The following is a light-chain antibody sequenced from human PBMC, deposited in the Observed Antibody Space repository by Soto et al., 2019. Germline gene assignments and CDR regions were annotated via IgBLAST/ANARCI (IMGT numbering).Light chain of an antibody. Sequence: HFVLPQPRSVSGGPGQSVTISCPGTSSDVGSYYFVSWYQQHPGKAPKIIIYDVTKRPSGVPDRFSGSKSGNTASLTISGLQAEGEADYYCCSYAGSYTHVFGTGTKGTVL. CDR3: CSYAGSYTHV. V-gene: IGLV2-11*01. CDR2: DVT. CDR1: SSDVGSYYF. J-gene: IGLJ1*01.